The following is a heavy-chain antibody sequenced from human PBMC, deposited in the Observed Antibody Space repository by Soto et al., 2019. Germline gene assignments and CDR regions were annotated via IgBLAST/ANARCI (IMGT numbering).Heavy chain of an antibody. CDR1: GYTFTSYG. V-gene: IGHV1-18*01. Sequence: QVQLVQSGAEVKKPGASVKVSCKASGYTFTSYGISWVRQAPGQGLEWMGWISAHNGNTNYAQKLQGRVTMTTDTSTSTAYMELRSLRSDDTAVYYCARDTHDYGDSSWYYGMDVWGQGTTVTVSS. J-gene: IGHJ6*02. D-gene: IGHD4-17*01. CDR3: ARDTHDYGDSSWYYGMDV. CDR2: ISAHNGNT.